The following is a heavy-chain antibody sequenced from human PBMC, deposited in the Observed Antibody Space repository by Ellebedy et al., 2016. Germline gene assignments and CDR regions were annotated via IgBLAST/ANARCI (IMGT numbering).Heavy chain of an antibody. CDR2: INHSGST. D-gene: IGHD3-10*01. CDR1: GGSFSGYY. Sequence: GSLRLSCAVYGGSFSGYYWSWIRQPPGKGLEWIGEINHSGSTNYNPSLKSRVTISVDTSKNQFSLKLSSVTAADTAVYYCARLGFGELSAPFDYWGQGTLVTVSS. V-gene: IGHV4-34*01. J-gene: IGHJ4*02. CDR3: ARLGFGELSAPFDY.